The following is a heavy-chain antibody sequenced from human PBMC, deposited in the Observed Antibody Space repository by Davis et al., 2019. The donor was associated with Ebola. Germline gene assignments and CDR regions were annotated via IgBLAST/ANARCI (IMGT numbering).Heavy chain of an antibody. J-gene: IGHJ4*02. CDR3: ARAQFGDVVLDY. V-gene: IGHV3-13*01. CDR2: IGTAGDT. Sequence: GESLMISCAASGFTFRTYDMHWVRQTTGKGLEWVSVIGTAGDTYYRGSVKGRFTISRENAMNSLYLQMNSLTDGDTAGYYCARAQFGDVVLDYWGQGTLVTVSS. D-gene: IGHD4-17*01. CDR1: GFTFRTYD.